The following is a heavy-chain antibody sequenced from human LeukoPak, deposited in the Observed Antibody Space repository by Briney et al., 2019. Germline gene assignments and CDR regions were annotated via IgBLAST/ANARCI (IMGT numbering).Heavy chain of an antibody. Sequence: PGGSLRLSCAASGFTISSYRMHWVRQAPGKGLEWVSSISSSSSTIYFADSVKGRFTISRDNAKNSLYLHMNSLRDEDTAVYYCARPLTGGYSDFWGQGTLVTVSS. CDR1: GFTISSYR. D-gene: IGHD5-18*01. J-gene: IGHJ4*02. CDR3: ARPLTGGYSDF. CDR2: ISSSSSTI. V-gene: IGHV3-48*02.